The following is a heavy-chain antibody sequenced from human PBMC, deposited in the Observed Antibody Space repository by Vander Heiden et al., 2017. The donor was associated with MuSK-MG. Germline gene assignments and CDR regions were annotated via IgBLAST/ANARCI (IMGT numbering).Heavy chain of an antibody. CDR1: RFTFRSSW. D-gene: IGHD1-26*01. CDR2: IKQDGSEK. J-gene: IGHJ4*02. CDR3: AREKVPSARIPDY. Sequence: EVQLVESGGGLVQPGGSLRLSCAAARFTFRSSWMRWVRQAPGKGLEWVANIKQDGSEKYYVDSVKGRFTISRDNAKNSLYLQMNSLRAEDTAVYYCAREKVPSARIPDYWGQGTLVTVSS. V-gene: IGHV3-7*03.